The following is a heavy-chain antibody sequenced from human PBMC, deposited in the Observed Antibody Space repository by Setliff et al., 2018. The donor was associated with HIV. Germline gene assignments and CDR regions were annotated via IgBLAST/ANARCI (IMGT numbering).Heavy chain of an antibody. CDR2: IYHSGNT. V-gene: IGHV4-38-2*02. J-gene: IGHJ4*02. CDR1: GYSISSGYY. CDR3: ATDGGDSGNFWSGYFR. Sequence: SETLSLTCTVSGYSISSGYYWGWIRQPPGKGLEWIGSIYHSGNTNYKSSLKSRVTISVDTSKNQFSLKLTSVTAADTAVYYCATDGGDSGNFWSGYFRWGQGTLVTVS. D-gene: IGHD3-3*01.